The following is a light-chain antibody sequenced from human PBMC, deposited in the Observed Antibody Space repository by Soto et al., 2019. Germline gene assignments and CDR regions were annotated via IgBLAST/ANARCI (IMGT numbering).Light chain of an antibody. Sequence: VWTQYPVTVSVPPGKRATLSCRVSQSVRHKVAWYQHKPGQTPRLVIYDPSPRAAGIPARFGGSGYGTEFTLTINSLEPEDFAVYYCQQLNVWRPITFGQGTRLEI. CDR2: DPS. CDR1: QSVRHK. CDR3: QQLNVWRPIT. J-gene: IGKJ5*01. V-gene: IGKV3-15*01.